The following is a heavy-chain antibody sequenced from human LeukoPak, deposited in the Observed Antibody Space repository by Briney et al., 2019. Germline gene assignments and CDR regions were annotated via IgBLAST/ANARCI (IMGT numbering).Heavy chain of an antibody. Sequence: GRSLRLSCAASGFTFSSYGMHWIRQAPGKGLEWVAVIWYDGSNKYYADSVKGRFTISRDNSKNTLYLQMNSLRAEDTAVYYCAKDLADCGGDCLFDYWGQGTLVTVSS. CDR1: GFTFSSYG. J-gene: IGHJ4*02. CDR3: AKDLADCGGDCLFDY. D-gene: IGHD2-21*02. CDR2: IWYDGSNK. V-gene: IGHV3-33*06.